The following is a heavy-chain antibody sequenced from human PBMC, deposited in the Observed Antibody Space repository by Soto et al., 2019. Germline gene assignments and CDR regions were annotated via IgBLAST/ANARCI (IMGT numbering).Heavy chain of an antibody. CDR2: ISSSSTI. J-gene: IGHJ4*02. D-gene: IGHD6-19*01. V-gene: IGHV3-48*02. Sequence: GGSLILSCAASGFTFSSYSMNWVRQAPGKGLEWVSYISSSSTIYYADSVKGRFTISRDNAKNSLYLQMNSLRDEDTAVYYCARSSGWYFVYWGQGTLVTVPQ. CDR1: GFTFSSYS. CDR3: ARSSGWYFVY.